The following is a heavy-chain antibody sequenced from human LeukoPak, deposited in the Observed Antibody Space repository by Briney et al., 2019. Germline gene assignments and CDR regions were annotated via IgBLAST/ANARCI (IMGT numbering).Heavy chain of an antibody. CDR3: AKDLTGVWGSYRPRHDY. D-gene: IGHD3-16*02. CDR2: ISSSGSTI. V-gene: IGHV3-11*01. Sequence: PGGSLRLSCAASGLTFSDYYMSWIRQAPGKGLEWVSYISSSGSTIYYADSVKGRFTISRDNAKNSVYLQMNSLRAEDTAVYYCAKDLTGVWGSYRPRHDYWGQGTLVTVSS. J-gene: IGHJ4*02. CDR1: GLTFSDYY.